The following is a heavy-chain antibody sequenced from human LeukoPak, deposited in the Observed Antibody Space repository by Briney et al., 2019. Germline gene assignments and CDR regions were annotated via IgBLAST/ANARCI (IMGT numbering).Heavy chain of an antibody. V-gene: IGHV4-34*01. CDR1: GGSFSGYY. CDR2: INHSGST. D-gene: IGHD1-26*01. J-gene: IGHJ5*02. CDR3: ARGRPRGRGATANIWFDP. Sequence: KPSETLSLTCAVYGGSFSGYYWSWIRQPPGKGLEWIGEINHSGSTNYNPSLKSRVTISVDTSKNQFSLKLSSVTAADTAVYYCARGRPRGRGATANIWFDPWGQGTLVTVSS.